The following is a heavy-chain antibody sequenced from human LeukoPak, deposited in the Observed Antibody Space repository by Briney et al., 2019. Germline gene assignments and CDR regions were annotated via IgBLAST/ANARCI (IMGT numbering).Heavy chain of an antibody. CDR1: GGSLSTTSW. CDR2: VYHSGGGNK. V-gene: IGHV4-4*02. J-gene: IGHJ4*02. CDR3: AREGGIIVGATTPFDY. Sequence: PSETLSLTCAVSGGSLSTTSWWVWLRQPPGKGLEWIGEVYHSGGGNKNYNPSLKSRATISIDTSRNQFSLNLRSVTAADTAVYYCAREGGIIVGATTPFDYWGQGTLVTVSS. D-gene: IGHD1-26*01.